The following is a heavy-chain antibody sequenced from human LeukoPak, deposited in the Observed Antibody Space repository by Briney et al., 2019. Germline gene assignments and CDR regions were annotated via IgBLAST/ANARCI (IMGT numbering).Heavy chain of an antibody. CDR3: ARALRGYSSGNYYYYYGLDV. V-gene: IGHV4-59*01. CDR2: LYYSGST. J-gene: IGHJ6*02. Sequence: SETPSLTCTVSGDSISSYYWSWIRQPPGKGLEWIGFLYYSGSTNYNPSLKSRVTISLDTSKNQFSLKLSSVTAADTAVYYCARALRGYSSGNYYYYYGLDVWGQGTTVTVSS. D-gene: IGHD5-18*01. CDR1: GDSISSYY.